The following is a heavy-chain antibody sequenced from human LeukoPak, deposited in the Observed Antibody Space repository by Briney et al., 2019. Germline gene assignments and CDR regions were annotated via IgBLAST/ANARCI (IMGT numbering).Heavy chain of an antibody. CDR1: GFTFSSYG. CDR2: ISYDGSNK. CDR3: AKDLGTQYQGWFDP. J-gene: IGHJ5*02. Sequence: QPGGSLRLSCAASGFTFSSYGMHWVRQAPGKGLEWVAVISYDGSNKYYADSVKGRFTISRDNSKNTLYLQMNSLRAEDTAVYYCAKDLGTQYQGWFDPWGQGTLVTVSS. D-gene: IGHD4-11*01. V-gene: IGHV3-30*18.